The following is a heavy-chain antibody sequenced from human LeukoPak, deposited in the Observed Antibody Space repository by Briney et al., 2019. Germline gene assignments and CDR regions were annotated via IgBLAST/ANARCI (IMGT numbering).Heavy chain of an antibody. CDR2: IKNKADGGTT. V-gene: IGHV3-15*01. Sequence: GGSLRLSCAASGLTFSNAWMTWVRQAPGKGLEWVGRIKNKADGGTTDYAAPVKGRFTISRDDSKNTLYLQMNSLKTEDTAVYYCTTGMPQVATIVDYWGQGTLVTVSS. D-gene: IGHD5-12*01. CDR1: GLTFSNAW. CDR3: TTGMPQVATIVDY. J-gene: IGHJ4*02.